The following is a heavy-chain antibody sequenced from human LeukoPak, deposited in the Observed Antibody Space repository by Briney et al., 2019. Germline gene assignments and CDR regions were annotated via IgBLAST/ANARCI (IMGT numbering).Heavy chain of an antibody. CDR1: GYTFTSYA. CDR2: INPNTGNP. Sequence: VASVKVSCKASGYTFTSYAMNWVRQVPGQGLEWMGWINPNTGNPTYAQGLTGRFVFSLDTSVSTAYLQITSLKADDTAVYYCARAYQRLGELSLPDYWGQGTLVTVSS. J-gene: IGHJ4*02. D-gene: IGHD3-16*02. V-gene: IGHV7-4-1*02. CDR3: ARAYQRLGELSLPDY.